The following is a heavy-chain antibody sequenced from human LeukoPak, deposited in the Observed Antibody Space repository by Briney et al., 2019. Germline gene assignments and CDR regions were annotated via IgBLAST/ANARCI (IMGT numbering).Heavy chain of an antibody. CDR2: ISGSGGST. Sequence: GGSLRLSCAASGFTFSSYAMSWVRQAPGKGLEWVSAISGSGGSTYYADSVKGRFTISRDNSKNTLYLQMSSLRAEDTAVYYCAKDTTVAGSAFDIWGQGTMVTVSS. J-gene: IGHJ3*02. CDR1: GFTFSSYA. V-gene: IGHV3-23*01. CDR3: AKDTTVAGSAFDI. D-gene: IGHD6-19*01.